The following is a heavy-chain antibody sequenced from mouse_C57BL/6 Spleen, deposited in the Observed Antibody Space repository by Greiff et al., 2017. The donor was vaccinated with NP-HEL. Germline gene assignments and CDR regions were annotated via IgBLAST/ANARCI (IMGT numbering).Heavy chain of an antibody. J-gene: IGHJ2*01. CDR2: IHPNSGST. V-gene: IGHV1-64*01. CDR3: ARSATTVVATVDY. D-gene: IGHD1-1*01. CDR1: GYTFTSYW. Sequence: QVQLQQSGAELVKPGASVKLSCKASGYTFTSYWMHWVKQRPGQGLEWIGMIHPNSGSTNYNEKFKSKATLTVDKSSSTAYMQLSSLTSEDSAVYYCARSATTVVATVDYWGQGTTLTVSS.